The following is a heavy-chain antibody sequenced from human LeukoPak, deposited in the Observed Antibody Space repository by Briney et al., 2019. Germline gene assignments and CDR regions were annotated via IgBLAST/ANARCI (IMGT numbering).Heavy chain of an antibody. CDR2: ISGSGDNT. CDR3: AKGSYYDSSGSFYFDY. D-gene: IGHD3-22*01. V-gene: IGHV3-23*01. J-gene: IGHJ4*02. Sequence: GGSLRLSCAASGFTFSSYAMSWVRQAPGKGLEWVSGISGSGDNTYYADSVKGRFTISRDNSENTLYVQVNSLGTEDTAAYYCAKGSYYDSSGSFYFDYWGQGTLVTVSS. CDR1: GFTFSSYA.